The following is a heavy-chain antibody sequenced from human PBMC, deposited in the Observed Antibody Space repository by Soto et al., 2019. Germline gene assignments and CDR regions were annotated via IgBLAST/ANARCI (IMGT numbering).Heavy chain of an antibody. CDR2: ISAHNGNT. CDR3: ARGRYGDY. D-gene: IGHD1-1*01. Sequence: QVHLVQSGAEVKKPGASVKVSCKCSGYTITSYGITWVRQAPGQGLEWMGWISAHNGNTDYAQKLQGRVTVTRDTSTSTAYMELRSLRSDDTAVYYCARGRYGDYWGQGALVTVSS. CDR1: GYTITSYG. J-gene: IGHJ4*02. V-gene: IGHV1-18*01.